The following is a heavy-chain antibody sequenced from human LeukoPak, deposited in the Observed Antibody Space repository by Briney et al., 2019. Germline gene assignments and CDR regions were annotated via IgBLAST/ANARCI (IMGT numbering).Heavy chain of an antibody. J-gene: IGHJ4*02. V-gene: IGHV3-23*01. Sequence: GGSLRLSCAASGFTFSSYGMSWVRQAPGKGLEWVSGISGGGVSTYYADSVKGRFTISRDNSKNTLYLQMNSLRAEDTAVYYCARPRSYYFDYWGQGTLVTVSS. D-gene: IGHD6-6*01. CDR2: ISGGGVST. CDR3: ARPRSYYFDY. CDR1: GFTFSSYG.